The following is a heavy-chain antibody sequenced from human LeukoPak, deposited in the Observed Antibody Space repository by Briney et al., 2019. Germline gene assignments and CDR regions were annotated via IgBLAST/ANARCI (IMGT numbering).Heavy chain of an antibody. CDR1: GGSISSGDYY. Sequence: SETLSLTCTVSGGSISSGDYYWSWIRQPPGKGLEWIGYIYYSGSTYYNPSLKSRVTISVDTSKNQFSLKLSSVTAADTAVYYCARRVVTIAEDAFDIWGQGTMVTVSS. J-gene: IGHJ3*02. V-gene: IGHV4-30-4*08. CDR3: ARRVVTIAEDAFDI. CDR2: IYYSGST. D-gene: IGHD4-11*01.